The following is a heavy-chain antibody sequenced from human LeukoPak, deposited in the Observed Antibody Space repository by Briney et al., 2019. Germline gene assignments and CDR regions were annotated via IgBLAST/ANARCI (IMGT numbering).Heavy chain of an antibody. J-gene: IGHJ6*03. CDR1: GGSISSHY. V-gene: IGHV4-59*08. D-gene: IGHD2-15*01. Sequence: SETLSLTCTVSGGSISSHYWSWIRQPPGKGLEWIGYIYYSGSTNYNPSLKSRVTISVDTSKNQFSLKLSNVTAADTTAYYCAGRRPYCSGGSCYTPAYYYYYYMDVWGKGTTVTVSS. CDR2: IYYSGST. CDR3: AGRRPYCSGGSCYTPAYYYYYYMDV.